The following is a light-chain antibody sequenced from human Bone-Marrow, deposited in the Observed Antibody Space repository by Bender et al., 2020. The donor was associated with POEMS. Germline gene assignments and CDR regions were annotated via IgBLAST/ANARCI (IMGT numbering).Light chain of an antibody. V-gene: IGLV3-25*03. CDR2: KDS. CDR3: QSADSSGTYTV. Sequence: SYGLTQPPAVSLSPGQTARITCSGDALPKRFAYWYQQKPGQAPVLVIYKDSERPSGIPERFSGSSSGTRVTLTISGVQAEDEADYYCQSADSSGTYTVFGGGTKLTVL. J-gene: IGLJ3*02. CDR1: ALPKRF.